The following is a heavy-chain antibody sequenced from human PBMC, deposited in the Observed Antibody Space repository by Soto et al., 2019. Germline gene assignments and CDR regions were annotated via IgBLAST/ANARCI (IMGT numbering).Heavy chain of an antibody. CDR2: ISAYNGNT. Sequence: ASVKVSCKASGYTFTSYGISWVRQGPGQGLEWMGWISAYNGNTNYAQKLQGRVTMTTDTSTSTAYMELRSLRYDDTAVYYCANGGERMSRFDPWGQGTLVTVSS. CDR3: ANGGERMSRFDP. CDR1: GYTFTSYG. V-gene: IGHV1-18*01. D-gene: IGHD2-21*01. J-gene: IGHJ5*02.